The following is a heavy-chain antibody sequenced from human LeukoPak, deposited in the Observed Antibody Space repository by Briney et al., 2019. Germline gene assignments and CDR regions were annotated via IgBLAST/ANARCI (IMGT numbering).Heavy chain of an antibody. Sequence: SETLSLTCTVSGGSISSYYWSWIRQPPGKGLEWIGYIYYSGSTNYNPSLKSRVTISVDTSKNQFSLKLSSVTAADTAVYYCARGPEYCSSTSCHRDWFDPWGQGTLVTVSS. V-gene: IGHV4-59*01. CDR3: ARGPEYCSSTSCHRDWFDP. J-gene: IGHJ5*02. CDR2: IYYSGST. D-gene: IGHD2-2*01. CDR1: GGSISSYY.